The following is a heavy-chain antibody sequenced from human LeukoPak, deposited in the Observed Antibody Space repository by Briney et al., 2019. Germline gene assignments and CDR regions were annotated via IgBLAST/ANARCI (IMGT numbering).Heavy chain of an antibody. J-gene: IGHJ4*02. V-gene: IGHV4-39*01. Sequence: SETLSLTCTVSGSSLSSTRSFWAWIRQSPGTGLEWLGSIYYNGSTYYTPSLKSQVTISVDTSKNQFSLNLGSVTAADSGVYYCARHGDDTYGYVPDYWGQGTLVTVSS. CDR2: IYYNGST. CDR1: GSSLSSTRSF. D-gene: IGHD5-18*01. CDR3: ARHGDDTYGYVPDY.